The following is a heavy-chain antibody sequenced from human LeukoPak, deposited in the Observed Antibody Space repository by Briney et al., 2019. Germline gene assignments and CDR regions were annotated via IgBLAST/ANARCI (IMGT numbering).Heavy chain of an antibody. V-gene: IGHV1-69-2*01. CDR1: GYTFTDYY. CDR2: VDPEDGET. CDR3: ATETGPFDY. Sequence: GASVKVSCKASGYTFTDYYMHWVQQAPGKGLEWMGRVDPEDGETVYAEKFQGRVTITADTSTDTAYMELSSLRSEDTAVYYCATETGPFDYWGQGTLVTVSS. J-gene: IGHJ4*02. D-gene: IGHD1-1*01.